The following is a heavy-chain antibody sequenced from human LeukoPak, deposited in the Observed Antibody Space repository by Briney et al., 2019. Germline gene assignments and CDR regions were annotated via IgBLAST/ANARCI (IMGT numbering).Heavy chain of an antibody. D-gene: IGHD1-1*01. CDR1: GFTFSNYA. Sequence: PGGSLRLSCAASGFTFSNYAMHWVRQAPGKGLEWVAVRSYDGSNKYYADSVKGRFTISRDNSKNTLYLQMNSPRVEDTAVYYCARDPGPYGDYMDVWAKGTTVTVSS. CDR3: ARDPGPYGDYMDV. V-gene: IGHV3-30*04. CDR2: RSYDGSNK. J-gene: IGHJ6*03.